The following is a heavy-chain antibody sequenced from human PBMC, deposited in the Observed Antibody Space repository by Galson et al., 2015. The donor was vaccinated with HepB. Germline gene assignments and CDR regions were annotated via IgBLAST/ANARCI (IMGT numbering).Heavy chain of an antibody. CDR2: INPSGGST. CDR1: GYTFTSYY. V-gene: IGHV1-46*01. CDR3: ARGRTYQLLYWWLDP. J-gene: IGHJ5*02. D-gene: IGHD2-2*02. Sequence: SVKVSCKASGYTFTSYYMHWVRQAPGQGLEWMGIINPSGGSTSYAQKFQGRVTMTRDTPTSTVYMELSSLRSEDTAVYYCARGRTYQLLYWWLDPWGQGTLVTVSS.